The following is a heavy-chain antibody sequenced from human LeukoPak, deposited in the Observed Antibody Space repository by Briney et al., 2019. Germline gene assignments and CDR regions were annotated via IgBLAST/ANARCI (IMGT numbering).Heavy chain of an antibody. V-gene: IGHV3-48*03. D-gene: IGHD2-15*01. CDR3: ARVHVVVVAATPTDAFDI. CDR2: ISSSGSTI. CDR1: GFTFSSYE. Sequence: GGSLRLSCAASGFTFSSYEMNWVRQAPGKGLEWVSYISSSGSTIYYADAVKGRFTISRDNAKNSLYLQMNSLRAEDTAVYYCARVHVVVVAATPTDAFDIWGQGTMVTVSS. J-gene: IGHJ3*02.